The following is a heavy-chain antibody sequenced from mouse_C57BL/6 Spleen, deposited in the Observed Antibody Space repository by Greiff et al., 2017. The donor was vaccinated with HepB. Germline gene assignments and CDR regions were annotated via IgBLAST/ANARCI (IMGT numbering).Heavy chain of an antibody. V-gene: IGHV5-6*01. CDR1: GFTFSSYG. CDR2: ISSGGSYT. D-gene: IGHD4-1*01. CDR3: ARRLTGTSFDY. J-gene: IGHJ2*01. Sequence: EVQVVESGGDLVKPGGSLKLSCAASGFTFSSYGMSWVRQTPDKRLEWVATISSGGSYTYYPDSVKGRFTISRDNAKNTLYLQMSSLKSEDTAMYYCARRLTGTSFDYWGQGTTLTVSS.